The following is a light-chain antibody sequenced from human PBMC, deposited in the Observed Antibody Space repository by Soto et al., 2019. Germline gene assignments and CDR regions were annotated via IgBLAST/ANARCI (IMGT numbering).Light chain of an antibody. Sequence: QAVVTQEPSLTVSPGGTVTLTCGSSTGAVTSNNHPSWFQQKAGQAPRTLIYDTSNKHSWTPARFSGSLLGDKAALTISGXXPXXXAQYYCLLSYNAARVFGGGTKLTVL. CDR1: TGAVTSNNH. V-gene: IGLV7-46*01. CDR3: LLSYNAARV. J-gene: IGLJ2*01. CDR2: DTS.